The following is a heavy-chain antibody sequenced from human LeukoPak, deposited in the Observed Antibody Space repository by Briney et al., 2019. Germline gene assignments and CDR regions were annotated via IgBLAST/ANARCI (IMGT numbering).Heavy chain of an antibody. CDR3: ARGLEYDFWSGNYSDGFDI. J-gene: IGHJ3*02. CDR1: GASISSSY. D-gene: IGHD3-3*01. V-gene: IGHV4-59*01. CDR2: IYYNGNT. Sequence: SGTLSLTCTVSGASISSSYWSWIRQPPRKRLEWIGYIYYNGNTNSNPSLKSRVTISADTSKNQFSLRLSSVTAADSAVYYCARGLEYDFWSGNYSDGFDIWGQGTMVTVSS.